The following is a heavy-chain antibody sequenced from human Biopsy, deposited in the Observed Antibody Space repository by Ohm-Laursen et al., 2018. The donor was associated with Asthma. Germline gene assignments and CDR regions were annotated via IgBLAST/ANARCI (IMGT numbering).Heavy chain of an antibody. CDR3: ARDFVDSAMDYFDY. CDR2: ISYSGST. CDR1: GGSVGSGSHY. V-gene: IGHV4-61*01. Sequence: GTLSLTWTVSGGSVGSGSHYWSWIRQPPGKGLEWIGYISYSGSTNYNPSLKSRVTISVDTSKNQFSLKLSSVTAADTAVYYCARDFVDSAMDYFDYWGQGTLVTVSS. J-gene: IGHJ4*02. D-gene: IGHD5-18*01.